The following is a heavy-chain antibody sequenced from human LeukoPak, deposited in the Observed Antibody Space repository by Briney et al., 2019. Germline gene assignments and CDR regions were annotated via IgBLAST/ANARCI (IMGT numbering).Heavy chain of an antibody. CDR1: GFSFSSSA. Sequence: GVLSLSFAASGFSFSSSAMHWVRQAPGKGLEYVSAITNNGGYTYYANSVKGRFTISRDNSKNTLYLQMGSLRTEDTAVYYCAGASPDGFYDYWGQGTLVTVSS. CDR3: AGASPDGFYDY. D-gene: IGHD3-22*01. V-gene: IGHV3-64*01. J-gene: IGHJ4*02. CDR2: ITNNGGYT.